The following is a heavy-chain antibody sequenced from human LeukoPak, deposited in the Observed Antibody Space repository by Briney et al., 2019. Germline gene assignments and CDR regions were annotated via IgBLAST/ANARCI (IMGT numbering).Heavy chain of an antibody. CDR1: GFTISSYA. D-gene: IGHD3-10*01. CDR3: AKDVDVLLWFGGLDP. J-gene: IGHJ5*02. Sequence: PGGSLRLSCAASGFTISSYAMSWVRQAPGKGLEWVSAISGSGGSTYYADSVKGRFTISRDNSKNTLYLQMNSLRAEDTAVYYCAKDVDVLLWFGGLDPWGQGTLVTVSS. CDR2: ISGSGGST. V-gene: IGHV3-23*01.